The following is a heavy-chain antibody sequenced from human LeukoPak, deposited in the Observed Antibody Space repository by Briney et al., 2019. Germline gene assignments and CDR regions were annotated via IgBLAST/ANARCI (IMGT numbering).Heavy chain of an antibody. D-gene: IGHD2-21*01. CDR2: INPNRGGT. V-gene: IGHV1-2*02. J-gene: IGHJ5*02. CDR3: ARADRLHGGPYLIGP. Sequence: GVSVRVSCKTSGYSFTDYYMHWVREAPGQGLEWMGWINPNRGGTSSAQKFQGRVTMTRDTSITTVYMEVSWLTSDARAIYYCARADRLHGGPYLIGPWGQGTLVTVSS. CDR1: GYSFTDYY.